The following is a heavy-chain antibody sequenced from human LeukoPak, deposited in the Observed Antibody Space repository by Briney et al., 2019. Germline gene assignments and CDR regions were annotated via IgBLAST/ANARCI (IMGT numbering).Heavy chain of an antibody. CDR3: ARDSDSGFQ. CDR1: GGSFSFYF. CDR2: IDNRGST. D-gene: IGHD3-16*01. Sequence: SETLSLTCTVSGGSFSFYFWHWIRQPPGEGLDWIGEIDNRGSTQYKPSLRRRGIISIDTSGSHVSLKLTSVTAADTAVYFCARDSDSGFQWGQGMLVTVSS. J-gene: IGHJ4*02. V-gene: IGHV4-34*01.